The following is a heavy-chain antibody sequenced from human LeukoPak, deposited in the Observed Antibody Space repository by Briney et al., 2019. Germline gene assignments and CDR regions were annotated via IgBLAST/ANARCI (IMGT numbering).Heavy chain of an antibody. V-gene: IGHV3-7*01. Sequence: GGSLRLSCAASGFTFSSNWMSWVRQAPGKGLEWVANIKQDGSEKYYVDSVKGRFTISRDNAKNSLYLQMNSLRVEDTAVYYCARDREGDYGAVGPDYWGQGTLLTVSS. CDR2: IKQDGSEK. J-gene: IGHJ4*02. CDR1: GFTFSSNW. CDR3: ARDREGDYGAVGPDY. D-gene: IGHD4-17*01.